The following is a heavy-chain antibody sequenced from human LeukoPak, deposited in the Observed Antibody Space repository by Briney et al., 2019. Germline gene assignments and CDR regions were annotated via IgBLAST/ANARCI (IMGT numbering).Heavy chain of an antibody. V-gene: IGHV3-15*01. CDR3: VAAPGIHYFDY. CDR2: IRSKTDGGSI. J-gene: IGHJ4*02. D-gene: IGHD1-26*01. Sequence: GGSLRLSCAASGFTFSKAWMSWVRQAPGKGLEWVGRIRSKTDGGSIEYGAPVKGRFNISRDDSKNTLDLQMNSLRAEDTALYYCVAAPGIHYFDYWGQGTLVTVSS. CDR1: GFTFSKAW.